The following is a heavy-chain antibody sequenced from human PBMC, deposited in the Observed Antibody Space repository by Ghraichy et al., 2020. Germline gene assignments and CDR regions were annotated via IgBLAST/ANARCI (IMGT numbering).Heavy chain of an antibody. D-gene: IGHD2-15*01. CDR2: ISSSSSYI. Sequence: GSLRLSCAASGFTFSSYSMNWVRQAPGKGLEWVSSISSSSSYIYYADSVKGRFTISRDNAKNSLYLQMNSLRAEDTAVYYCARMVVTLGDAFDIWGQGTMVTVSS. CDR1: GFTFSSYS. V-gene: IGHV3-21*01. CDR3: ARMVVTLGDAFDI. J-gene: IGHJ3*02.